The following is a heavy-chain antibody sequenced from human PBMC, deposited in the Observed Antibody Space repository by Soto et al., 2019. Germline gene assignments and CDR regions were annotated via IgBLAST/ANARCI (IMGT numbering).Heavy chain of an antibody. CDR1: GYPVTAYY. Sequence: QLHLVQSGAVVKKPGASVTVSCSASGYPVTAYYMHWVRQAPGRGLEWMGGINPATGAAKYTQTFQGRVTVTRATATSTVFMELSGLTSGETAVFYCARGGGVGVAGSAAFDMWGKGTLVTVSS. CDR3: ARGGGVGVAGSAAFDM. V-gene: IGHV1-2*02. J-gene: IGHJ3*02. CDR2: INPATGAA. D-gene: IGHD3-3*01.